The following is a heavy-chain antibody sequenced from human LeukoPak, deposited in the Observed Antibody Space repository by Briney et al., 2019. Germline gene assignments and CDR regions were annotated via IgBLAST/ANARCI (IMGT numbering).Heavy chain of an antibody. Sequence: PGGSLRLSCAASGFTFSSYEMNWVRQAPGKGLEWVSIIYSGGSTFYADSVKGRFTISRDNSKNTLHLQMNSLRAEDTAVYYCARSNDAFDIWGQGTMVTVSS. J-gene: IGHJ3*02. D-gene: IGHD5/OR15-5a*01. CDR1: GFTFSSYE. V-gene: IGHV3-53*01. CDR2: IYSGGST. CDR3: ARSNDAFDI.